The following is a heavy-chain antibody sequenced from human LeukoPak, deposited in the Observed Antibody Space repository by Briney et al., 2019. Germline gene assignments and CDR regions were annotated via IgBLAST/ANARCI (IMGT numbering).Heavy chain of an antibody. CDR3: ATTYLRYYYGSGSYFDL. CDR1: GYTLTELS. J-gene: IGHJ2*01. Sequence: ASVKVPCKVSGYTLTELSMHWVRQAPGKGLEWMGGFDPEDGETIYAQKFQGRVTMTEDTSTDTAYMELSSLRSEDTAVYYCATTYLRYYYGSGSYFDLWGRGTLVTVSS. V-gene: IGHV1-24*01. D-gene: IGHD3-10*01. CDR2: FDPEDGET.